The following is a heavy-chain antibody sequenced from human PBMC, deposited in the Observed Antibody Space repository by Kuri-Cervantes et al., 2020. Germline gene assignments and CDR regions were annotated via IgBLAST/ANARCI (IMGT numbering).Heavy chain of an antibody. D-gene: IGHD3-22*01. J-gene: IGHJ4*02. CDR2: INPNSGGT. CDR3: ARWGSPYYYDSSGYDYFDY. V-gene: IGHV1-2*02. Sequence: ASVKVSCKASGYTFSNYAMHWVRQAPGQRLEWMGWINPNSGGTNYAQKFQGRVTMTRDTSISTAYMEISSLRSDDTAVYYCARWGSPYYYDSSGYDYFDYWGQGTLVTVSS. CDR1: GYTFSNYA.